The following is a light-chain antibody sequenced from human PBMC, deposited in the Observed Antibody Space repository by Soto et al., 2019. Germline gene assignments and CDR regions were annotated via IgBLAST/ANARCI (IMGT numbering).Light chain of an antibody. CDR2: AAS. J-gene: IGKJ1*01. CDR3: QQSYVTPWT. V-gene: IGKV1-39*01. Sequence: IQMTHSLSSFAATIRHGVTHPRGASQDISSSLNWYQHKSGKAPKLLIYAASGLHSGVPSRFSGSGSGTDFTLTISSLQPEDFATYYCQQSYVTPWTFGQGTKVDI. CDR1: QDISSS.